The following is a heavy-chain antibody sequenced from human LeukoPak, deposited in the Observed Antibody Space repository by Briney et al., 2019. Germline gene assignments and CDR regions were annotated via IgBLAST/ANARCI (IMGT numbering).Heavy chain of an antibody. V-gene: IGHV1-69*05. CDR3: ARGTGDCCGYNWFDP. Sequence: SVKVSCKASGGTFSSYAISWVRQAPGQGLEWMGGIIPIFGTANYAQKFQGRVTITTDESTSTAYVELSSLRSEDTAVYYCARGTGDCCGYNWFDPWGQGTLVTDSS. J-gene: IGHJ5*02. D-gene: IGHD2-21*02. CDR2: IIPIFGTA. CDR1: GGTFSSYA.